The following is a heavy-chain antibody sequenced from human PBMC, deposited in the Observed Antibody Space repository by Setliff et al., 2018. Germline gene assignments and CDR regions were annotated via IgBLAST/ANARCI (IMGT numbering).Heavy chain of an antibody. V-gene: IGHV3-30*15. CDR2: ISYDGDNK. CDR3: ATWDGKYSRY. Sequence: GGSLRLSCAVSGFRFRSSPMHWVRQAPGKGLEWVAVISYDGDNKYYADSVKGRFTISRDNSKNTLYLQMGSLRAEDMAVYYCATWDGKYSRYWGQGTLVTVSS. CDR1: GFRFRSSP. J-gene: IGHJ4*02. D-gene: IGHD1-1*01.